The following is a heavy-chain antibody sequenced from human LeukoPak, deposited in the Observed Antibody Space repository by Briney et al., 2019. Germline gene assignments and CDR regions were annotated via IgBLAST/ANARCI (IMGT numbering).Heavy chain of an antibody. Sequence: PSETLSLTCAVYGGSFSGYYWSWIRQPPGKGLEWIGEINHSGSTNYNPSLKSRVTISVDTSKNQFSLKLSSVTAADTAVYYCARGGWYSGSYLYPWGQGTLVTVSS. CDR1: GGSFSGYY. CDR3: ARGGWYSGSYLYP. J-gene: IGHJ5*02. D-gene: IGHD1-26*01. CDR2: INHSGST. V-gene: IGHV4-34*01.